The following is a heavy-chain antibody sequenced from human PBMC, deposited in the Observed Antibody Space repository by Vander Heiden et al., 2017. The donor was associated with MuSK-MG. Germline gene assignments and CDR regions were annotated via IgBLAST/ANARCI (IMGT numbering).Heavy chain of an antibody. D-gene: IGHD3-10*01. Sequence: QVQLVQSGAEVKKPGASVKVSCKASGYTFTSYYMHWVRQAPGQGLEWMGIINPSGGSTSYAQKFQGRVTMTRDTSTSTVYMELSSLRSEDTAVYYCASVYGSGSYPTLDYYYYGMDVWGQGPTVTVSS. CDR3: ASVYGSGSYPTLDYYYYGMDV. CDR1: GYTFTSYY. J-gene: IGHJ6*02. CDR2: INPSGGST. V-gene: IGHV1-46*01.